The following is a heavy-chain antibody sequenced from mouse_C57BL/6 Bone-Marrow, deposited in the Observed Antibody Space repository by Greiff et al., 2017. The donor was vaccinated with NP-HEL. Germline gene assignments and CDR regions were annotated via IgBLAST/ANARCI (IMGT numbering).Heavy chain of an antibody. V-gene: IGHV5-4*01. CDR3: ARDLLWLWYFDV. J-gene: IGHJ1*03. Sequence: EVKVVESGGGLVKPGGSLKLSCAASGFTFSSYAMSWVRQTPEKRLAWVATISDGGSYTYYPDNVKGRFTISRDNAKNNLYLQMSHLKSEDTAMYYCARDLLWLWYFDVWGTGTTVTVSS. D-gene: IGHD2-1*01. CDR2: ISDGGSYT. CDR1: GFTFSSYA.